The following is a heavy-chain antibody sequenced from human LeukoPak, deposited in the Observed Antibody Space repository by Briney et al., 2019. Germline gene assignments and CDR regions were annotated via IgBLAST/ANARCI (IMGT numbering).Heavy chain of an antibody. CDR3: VKNRATIPRTNWFDP. D-gene: IGHD5-12*01. J-gene: IGHJ5*02. Sequence: PGRSLRLSCAASGFTLSSYGMHWVRQAPGKGLEWVAVISYDGSNKYYADSVKGRFTISRDNSKNTLYLQMNSLRAEDTAVYYCVKNRATIPRTNWFDPWGQGTLVTVSS. V-gene: IGHV3-30*18. CDR1: GFTLSSYG. CDR2: ISYDGSNK.